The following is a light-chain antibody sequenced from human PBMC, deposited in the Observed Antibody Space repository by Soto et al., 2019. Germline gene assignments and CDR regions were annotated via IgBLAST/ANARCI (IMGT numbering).Light chain of an antibody. CDR3: CSYAGSYSVV. CDR1: XXXVGGYNY. Sequence: QSVLTQPRSVSGSPGXSVXIXCTXTXXXVGGYNYVSWYQQHPGKAPKLMIYDVSKRPSGVPDRFSGSKSGNTASLTISGLQAEDEADYYCCSYAGSYSVVFGGGTQLTVL. J-gene: IGLJ2*01. CDR2: DVS. V-gene: IGLV2-11*01.